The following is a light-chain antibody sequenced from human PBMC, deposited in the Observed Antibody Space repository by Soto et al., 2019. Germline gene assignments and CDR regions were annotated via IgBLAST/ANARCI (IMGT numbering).Light chain of an antibody. J-gene: IGKJ1*01. CDR3: QQYDRSPWT. Sequence: EIVLTQSPGTLSLSPGERGTLSCRASQNLGTLYLAWFQQKSGQAPRLLIYGASNRATGIPDRFTGAGSGTDFTLTISRLEPEDFAVYYCQQYDRSPWTFGQGTKVDIK. CDR2: GAS. V-gene: IGKV3-20*01. CDR1: QNLGTLY.